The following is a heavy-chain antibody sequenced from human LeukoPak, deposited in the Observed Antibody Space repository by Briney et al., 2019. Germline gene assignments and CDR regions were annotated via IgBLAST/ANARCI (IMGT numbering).Heavy chain of an antibody. CDR3: ASHWAQQVVSDY. J-gene: IGHJ4*02. V-gene: IGHV3-30*03. CDR2: ISYDGRNK. CDR1: GFTFSSYA. D-gene: IGHD6-13*01. Sequence: PGGSPRLSCAASGFTFSSYAMSWVRQAPGKGLEWVAVISYDGRNKYYADSVKGRFTVSRDNSKNTLYLQMNSLRAEDTAVYYCASHWAQQVVSDYWGQGTLVTVSS.